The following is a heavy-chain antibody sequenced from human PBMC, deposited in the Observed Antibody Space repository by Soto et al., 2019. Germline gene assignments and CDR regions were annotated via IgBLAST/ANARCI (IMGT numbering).Heavy chain of an antibody. CDR1: GFTFSGYY. CDR2: ISSSGTTE. V-gene: IGHV3-11*01. Sequence: QVQLVESGGGLVKPGGSLRLSCAASGFTFSGYYMSWIRQAPGKGLEWISYISSSGTTENYADSVKGRFTVSRDNAKNSLYLQVNSLRAEDKAVYYCARDRGAVVGQYFDYWGQGTLVTVSS. CDR3: ARDRGAVVGQYFDY. J-gene: IGHJ4*02. D-gene: IGHD6-19*01.